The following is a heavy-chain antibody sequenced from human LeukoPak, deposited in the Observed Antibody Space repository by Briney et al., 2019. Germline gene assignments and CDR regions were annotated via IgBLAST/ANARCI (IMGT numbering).Heavy chain of an antibody. J-gene: IGHJ4*02. CDR3: AKDGYYYGSGSYWDY. CDR1: GFTFSSYA. Sequence: PGGSLRLSCAASGFTFSSYAMSWVRQAPGKGLEWVSAISGSGGSTYYADSVKGRFTISGDNSKNTLYLQMNSLRAEDTAVYYCAKDGYYYGSGSYWDYWGQGTLVTVSS. V-gene: IGHV3-23*01. CDR2: ISGSGGST. D-gene: IGHD3-10*01.